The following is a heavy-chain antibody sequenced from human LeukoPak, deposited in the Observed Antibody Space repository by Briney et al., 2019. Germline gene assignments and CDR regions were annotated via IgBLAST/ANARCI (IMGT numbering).Heavy chain of an antibody. Sequence: NPSETLSLTCTVSGGSISSSSYYWGWIRQPPGKGLEWIGSIYYSGSTYYNPSLKSRVTISVDTSKNQCSLKLSSVTAADTAVYYCARRRGYYFDYWGQGTLVTVSS. J-gene: IGHJ4*02. CDR3: ARRRGYYFDY. V-gene: IGHV4-39*01. CDR1: GGSISSSSYY. CDR2: IYYSGST.